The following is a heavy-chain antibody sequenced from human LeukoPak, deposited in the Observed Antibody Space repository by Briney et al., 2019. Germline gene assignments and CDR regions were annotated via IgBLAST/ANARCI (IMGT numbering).Heavy chain of an antibody. Sequence: PGGSLRLSCAASGFTFSSYWMSWVRQAPGKGLEWVANIKQDGSDKHYVNSVKGRFTISRDNSKNTLYLQMNSLRAEDTAVYYCARQVRGVIPTDYWGQGTLVTVSS. CDR3: ARQVRGVIPTDY. D-gene: IGHD3-10*01. CDR1: GFTFSSYW. J-gene: IGHJ4*02. V-gene: IGHV3-7*03. CDR2: IKQDGSDK.